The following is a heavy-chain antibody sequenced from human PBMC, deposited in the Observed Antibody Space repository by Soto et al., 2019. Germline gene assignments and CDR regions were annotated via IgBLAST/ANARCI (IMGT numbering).Heavy chain of an antibody. CDR2: IYYSGST. J-gene: IGHJ6*02. V-gene: IGHV4-39*01. CDR3: ARRRMESSGWYPPALNYYGMDV. Sequence: PSETLSLTCTVSGGSISSSSYYWGWIRQPPGKGLEWIGSIYYSGSTYYNPSLKSRVTISVDTSKNQLSLKLSSVTAADTAVYYCARRRMESSGWYPPALNYYGMDVWGQGTTVTVSS. CDR1: GGSISSSSYY. D-gene: IGHD6-19*01.